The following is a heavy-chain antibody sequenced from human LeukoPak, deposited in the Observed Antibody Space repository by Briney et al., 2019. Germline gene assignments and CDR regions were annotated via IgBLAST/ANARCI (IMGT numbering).Heavy chain of an antibody. CDR1: GFIFSSYA. CDR2: ISGSGGNT. V-gene: IGHV3-23*01. CDR3: AKDILAYCGGDCYHDY. Sequence: PGGSLRPSCAASGFIFSSYAMSWVRQAPGKGLEWVSGISGSGGNTYKADSVKGRFTISRDNSKNTLYLQMNSLRAEDTAVYYCAKDILAYCGGDCYHDYWGQGTLVTVSS. D-gene: IGHD2-21*02. J-gene: IGHJ4*02.